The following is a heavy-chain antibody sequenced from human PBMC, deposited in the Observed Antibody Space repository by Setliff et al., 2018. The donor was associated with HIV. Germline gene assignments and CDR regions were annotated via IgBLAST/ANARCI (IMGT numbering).Heavy chain of an antibody. CDR2: ISPSGGTI. CDR3: ARVALHGITPVRHFDY. CDR1: GYTFTNYY. D-gene: IGHD3-10*01. J-gene: IGHJ4*02. V-gene: IGHV1-46*01. Sequence: ASVKVSCKASGYTFTNYYIHWVRQAPGQGLEWMGIISPSGGTISYAQKFQGGVTMTRDTSTNTDYMELRSLRSEDTAVYYCARVALHGITPVRHFDYWGQGTLVTVSS.